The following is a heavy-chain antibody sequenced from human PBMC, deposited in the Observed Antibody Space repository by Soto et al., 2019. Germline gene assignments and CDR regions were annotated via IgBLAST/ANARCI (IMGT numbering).Heavy chain of an antibody. CDR2: IDWDDDK. J-gene: IGHJ6*02. CDR3: ARFYRYRPYYGMDV. CDR1: GFLHCTSGMC. Sequence: SGPTLVNPTQTLTLTCTFSGFLHCTSGMCVSWIRQPPGKALEWLALIDWDDDKYYSTSLKTRLTISKDTSKNQVVLTMTNMDPVDTATYYSARFYRYRPYYGMDVWGQGTTVTVSS. D-gene: IGHD5-18*01. V-gene: IGHV2-70*01.